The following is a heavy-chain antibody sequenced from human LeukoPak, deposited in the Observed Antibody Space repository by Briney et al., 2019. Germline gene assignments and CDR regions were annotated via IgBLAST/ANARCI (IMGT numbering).Heavy chain of an antibody. CDR1: EFVFSTYY. CDR2: IRGESDYI. D-gene: IGHD3-9*01. J-gene: IGHJ4*02. V-gene: IGHV3-21*06. CDR3: ARDPVLRYFDWTEGRWDY. Sequence: GGSLRLSCAASEFVFSTYYMHWVRQAPGKGLEWVSSIRGESDYIYYRDSVKGRFTISRDNAKNSLYLQMNRLRVEDTAVYYCARDPVLRYFDWTEGRWDYWGQGTLVTVSS.